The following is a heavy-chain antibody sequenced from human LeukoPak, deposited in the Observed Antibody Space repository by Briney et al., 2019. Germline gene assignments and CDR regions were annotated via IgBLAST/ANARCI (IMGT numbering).Heavy chain of an antibody. J-gene: IGHJ6*02. D-gene: IGHD6-13*01. CDR2: INPNSGGT. V-gene: IGHV1-2*02. Sequence: ASVKVSCKASGYTFTGYYMHWVRQAPGQGLEWMGWINPNSGGTNYAQKFQGRVTMTRDTSISTAYMELSRLRSDDTAVYYCARPGEQLAPIYGMDVWGQGTTVTVSS. CDR3: ARPGEQLAPIYGMDV. CDR1: GYTFTGYY.